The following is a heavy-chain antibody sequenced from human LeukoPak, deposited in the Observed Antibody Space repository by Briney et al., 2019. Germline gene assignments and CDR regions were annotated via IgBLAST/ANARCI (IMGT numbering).Heavy chain of an antibody. J-gene: IGHJ5*02. Sequence: ASVKVSCKASGYTFTSYGISWVRQAPGQRREWTGWINAGNGNTKYSQKFQGRVTITRDTSASTAYMELSSLRSEDTAVYYCVRDKSVRGVSNWFDPWGQGTPVTVSS. CDR2: INAGNGNT. CDR3: VRDKSVRGVSNWFDP. CDR1: GYTFTSYG. V-gene: IGHV1-3*01. D-gene: IGHD3-10*01.